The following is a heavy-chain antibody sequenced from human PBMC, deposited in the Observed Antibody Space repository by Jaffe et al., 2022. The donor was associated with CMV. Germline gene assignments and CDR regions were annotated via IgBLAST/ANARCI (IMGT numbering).Heavy chain of an antibody. D-gene: IGHD3-16*01. V-gene: IGHV4-39*02. CDR2: IYYSGST. CDR1: GGSISSSSYY. J-gene: IGHJ3*02. Sequence: QLQLQESGPGLVKPSETLSLTCTVSGGSISSSSYYWGWIRQPPGKGLEWIGSIYYSGSTYYNPSLKSRVTISVDTSKNQFSLKLSSVTAADTAVYYCAREYYDYVWGSAAHDAFDIWGQGTMVTVSS. CDR3: AREYYDYVWGSAAHDAFDI.